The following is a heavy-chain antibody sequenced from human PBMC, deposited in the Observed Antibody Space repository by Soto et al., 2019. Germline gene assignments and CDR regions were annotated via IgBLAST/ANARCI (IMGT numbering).Heavy chain of an antibody. Sequence: ASVKVSCKASGYTFTSYGISWVRQAPGQGLEWMGWISANNGHTNYAQKLQGRVTMTTDTSTSTAYMELRSLRSDDTAAYYCARDSAYCAADCSGYWGQGTLVTVSS. D-gene: IGHD2-21*01. CDR2: ISANNGHT. CDR1: GYTFTSYG. V-gene: IGHV1-18*01. J-gene: IGHJ4*02. CDR3: ARDSAYCAADCSGY.